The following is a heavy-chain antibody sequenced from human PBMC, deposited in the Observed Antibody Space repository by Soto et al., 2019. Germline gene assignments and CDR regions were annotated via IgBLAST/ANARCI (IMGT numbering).Heavy chain of an antibody. CDR3: ARDRRCSGGSCFDY. V-gene: IGHV1-24*01. D-gene: IGHD2-15*01. Sequence: ASVKVSCKVSGYTLTELSMHWVRQAPGKGLEWMGGFDPEDGETIYAQKFQGRVTMTEDTSTDTAYLELSSLRSEDTAVYYCARDRRCSGGSCFDYWGQGTLVTVSS. J-gene: IGHJ4*02. CDR1: GYTLTELS. CDR2: FDPEDGET.